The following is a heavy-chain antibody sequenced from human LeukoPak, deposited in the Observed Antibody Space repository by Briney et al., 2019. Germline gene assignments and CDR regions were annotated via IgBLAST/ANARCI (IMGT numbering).Heavy chain of an antibody. CDR3: AKRVLVVITGHNWFDP. CDR2: ISYDGRKQ. CDR1: GFTLRIYG. Sequence: PGGSLRHSCAPSGFTLRIYGMHAVRAGPDRGGEGVAVISYDGRKQYSVDSVKGRFTISRDNSKNRLYLQLNALRAEDRAVCYCAKRVLVVITGHNWFDPWGQGTLVTVSS. V-gene: IGHV3-30*18. D-gene: IGHD3-22*01. J-gene: IGHJ5*02.